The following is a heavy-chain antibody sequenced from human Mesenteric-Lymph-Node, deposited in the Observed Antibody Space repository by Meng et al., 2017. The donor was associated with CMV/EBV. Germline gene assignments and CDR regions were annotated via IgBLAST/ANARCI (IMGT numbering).Heavy chain of an antibody. V-gene: IGHV3-15*01. CDR3: TTLWLGGSDY. Sequence: APGKGLEWVGRIKSKADGGTADYAAPVKGRFTISRDDSENTLYVQMNSLKTEDTAVYYCTTLWLGGSDYWGPGTLVTVS. D-gene: IGHD3-10*01. J-gene: IGHJ4*02. CDR2: IKSKADGGTA.